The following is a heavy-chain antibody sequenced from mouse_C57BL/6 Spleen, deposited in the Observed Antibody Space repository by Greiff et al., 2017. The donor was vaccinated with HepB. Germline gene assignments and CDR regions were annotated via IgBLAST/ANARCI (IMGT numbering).Heavy chain of an antibody. J-gene: IGHJ3*01. Sequence: EVQLQQSGPELVKPGASVKIPCKASGYTFTDYNMDWVKQSHGKSLEWIGDINPNNGGTIYNQKFKGKATLTVDKSSSTAYMERRSLTSEDTAVYYWARSGIYYGNYRFAYWGQGTLVTVSA. D-gene: IGHD2-1*01. V-gene: IGHV1-18*01. CDR2: INPNNGGT. CDR3: ARSGIYYGNYRFAY. CDR1: GYTFTDYN.